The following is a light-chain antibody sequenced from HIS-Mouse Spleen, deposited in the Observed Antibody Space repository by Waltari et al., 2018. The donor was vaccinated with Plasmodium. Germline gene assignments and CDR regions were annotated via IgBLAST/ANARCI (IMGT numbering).Light chain of an antibody. V-gene: IGKV3-11*01. CDR3: QQRSNWPPT. CDR1: QSVSSY. CDR2: DAS. Sequence: EIVLTQSPAPLSLSPGKRATLSCRASQSVSSYLAWYQQTPGQAPRLLIYDASNRATGIPARFSGSGSGTDFTLTIRSLEPEDFALYYCQQRSNWPPTFGQGTRLEIK. J-gene: IGKJ5*01.